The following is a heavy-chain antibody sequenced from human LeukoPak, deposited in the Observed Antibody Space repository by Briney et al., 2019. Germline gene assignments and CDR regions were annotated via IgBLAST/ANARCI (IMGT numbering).Heavy chain of an antibody. CDR3: ARDDHRYHGYSYASDY. D-gene: IGHD5-18*01. CDR2: ISAYNGNT. Sequence: AAVPVSYLPSVYTFPNYCISWLRQAPAHGREWMGWISAYNGNTNYAQKFQGRVSMTTDTSTITDDMELRSLRSDDTAVYYCARDDHRYHGYSYASDYWGQGTLVTVSS. J-gene: IGHJ4*02. V-gene: IGHV1-18*01. CDR1: VYTFPNYC.